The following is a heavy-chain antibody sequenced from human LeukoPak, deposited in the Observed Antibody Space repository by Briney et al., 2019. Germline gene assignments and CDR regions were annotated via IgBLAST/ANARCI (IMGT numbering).Heavy chain of an antibody. J-gene: IGHJ4*02. CDR1: GASITNSNW. CDR2: IYHSGST. CDR3: ARGNPSLIRGLNFDS. D-gene: IGHD3-10*01. Sequence: SGTLSLTCVVSGASITNSNWWAWVRQSPEKGLEWIGDIYHSGSTNYNPSFKSRVTISVDKSKNQFSLNLSSVTAADTAVYYCARGNPSLIRGLNFDSWGQGTLVTVSS. V-gene: IGHV4-4*02.